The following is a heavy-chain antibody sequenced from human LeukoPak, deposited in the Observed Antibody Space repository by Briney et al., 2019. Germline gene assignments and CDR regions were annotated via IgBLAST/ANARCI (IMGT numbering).Heavy chain of an antibody. Sequence: GGSLRLSCAASGFTFDDYAMHWVRQAPGKGLEWVSGISWNSGSIGYADSVKGRFTISRDYAKNSLYLQMKSLRAEDTALYYCAKGKWLTESPLDYWGQGTLVTVSS. CDR2: ISWNSGSI. J-gene: IGHJ4*02. V-gene: IGHV3-9*01. CDR1: GFTFDDYA. CDR3: AKGKWLTESPLDY. D-gene: IGHD3-22*01.